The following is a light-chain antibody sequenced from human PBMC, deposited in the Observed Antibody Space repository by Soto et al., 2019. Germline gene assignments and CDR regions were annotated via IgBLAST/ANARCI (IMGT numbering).Light chain of an antibody. CDR1: QRVSSN. CDR3: QQYFTYPNT. Sequence: ILVTQSPATLSVTPGERATLSCRASQRVSSNLAWYQERPGQAPRVLIYDASTRDSGVPDRFSGSGSGTDFTLTISSLQPEDFAVYYCQQYFTYPNTFGQGTKLE. CDR2: DAS. J-gene: IGKJ5*01. V-gene: IGKV3D-15*01.